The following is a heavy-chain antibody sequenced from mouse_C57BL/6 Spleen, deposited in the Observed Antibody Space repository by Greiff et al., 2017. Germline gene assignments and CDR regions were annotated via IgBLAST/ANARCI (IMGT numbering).Heavy chain of an antibody. D-gene: IGHD5-1*01. CDR2: IDPSDSYT. J-gene: IGHJ4*01. CDR3: ARYLLDYAMDY. Sequence: VQLQQPGAELVMPGASVKLSCKASGYTFTSYWMHWVKQRPGQGLEWIGEIDPSDSYTNYNQKFKGKSTLTVDKSSSKAYMQLSSLTSEDSAVYYCARYLLDYAMDYWGQGTSVTVSS. V-gene: IGHV1-69*01. CDR1: GYTFTSYW.